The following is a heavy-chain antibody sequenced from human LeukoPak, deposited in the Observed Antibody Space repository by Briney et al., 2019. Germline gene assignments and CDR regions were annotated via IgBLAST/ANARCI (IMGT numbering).Heavy chain of an antibody. J-gene: IGHJ4*02. CDR3: AREDRYSSGWKSTYYFDY. Sequence: SETLSLTCTVSGGSISSYYWSWIRQPAGKGLEWIGRIYTSGSTNYNPSLKSRVTMSVDTSKNQFSLKLSSVTAADTAVYYCAREDRYSSGWKSTYYFDYWGQGTLVTVSS. CDR1: GGSISSYY. CDR2: IYTSGST. D-gene: IGHD6-19*01. V-gene: IGHV4-4*07.